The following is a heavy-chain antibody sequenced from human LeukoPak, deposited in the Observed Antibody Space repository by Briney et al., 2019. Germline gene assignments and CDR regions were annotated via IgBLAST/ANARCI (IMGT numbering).Heavy chain of an antibody. CDR3: AKQSRGSGYYGPVDY. V-gene: IGHV3-30*02. CDR2: IRYDGSNK. D-gene: IGHD3-22*01. J-gene: IGHJ4*02. Sequence: GGSLRLSCAASGFTFSSYGMHWVRQAPGKGLEWVAFIRYDGSNKYYADSVKGRFTISRDNSKNTLYLQMNSLRAEDTAVYYCAKQSRGSGYYGPVDYWGQGTLVTVSS. CDR1: GFTFSSYG.